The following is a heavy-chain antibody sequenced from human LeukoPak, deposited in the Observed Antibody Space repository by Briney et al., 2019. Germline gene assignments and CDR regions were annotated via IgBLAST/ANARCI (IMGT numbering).Heavy chain of an antibody. D-gene: IGHD2-2*01. CDR2: ISGSGAST. CDR1: GLSFSAYA. CDR3: AKDIVIVPAASYAFDI. J-gene: IGHJ3*02. Sequence: PGGSLRLSCAASGLSFSAYAMSWVRQAPGKGLEWVSVISGSGASTYYADSVKGRFIISRDNSKNTLYLQTNSLRAEDTAVYYCAKDIVIVPAASYAFDIWGQGTMVIVSS. V-gene: IGHV3-23*01.